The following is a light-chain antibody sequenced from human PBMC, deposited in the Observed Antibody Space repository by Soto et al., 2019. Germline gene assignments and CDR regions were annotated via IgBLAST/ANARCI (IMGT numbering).Light chain of an antibody. CDR1: QTINSK. CDR2: DGY. V-gene: IGKV1-5*01. Sequence: DIQMTQSPSTLSASVGDRVTITCRASQTINSKLARYQKKPGQAPKLLIFDGYNLESGVPSRFSGSGSGTEFTLIIGSLQPDDFATYYCQQYETYFRYTFGQGTKLDIK. J-gene: IGKJ2*01. CDR3: QQYETYFRYT.